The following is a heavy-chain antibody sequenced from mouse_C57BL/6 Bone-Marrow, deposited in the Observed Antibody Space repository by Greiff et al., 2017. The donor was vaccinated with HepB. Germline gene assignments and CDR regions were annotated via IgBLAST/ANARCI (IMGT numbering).Heavy chain of an antibody. CDR2: ISSGGSYT. J-gene: IGHJ2*01. CDR3: ARHRWTAQAFDY. D-gene: IGHD3-2*02. V-gene: IGHV5-6*01. CDR1: GFTFSSYG. Sequence: EVHLVESGGDLVKPGGSLKLSCAASGFTFSSYGMSWVRQTPDKRLEWVATISSGGSYTYYPDSVKGRFTLSRDNAKNTLYLQMSSLKSEDSAMYYCARHRWTAQAFDYWGQGTTLTVSS.